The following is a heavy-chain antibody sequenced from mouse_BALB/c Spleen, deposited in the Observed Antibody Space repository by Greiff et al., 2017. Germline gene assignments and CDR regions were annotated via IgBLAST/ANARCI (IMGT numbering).Heavy chain of an antibody. J-gene: IGHJ3*01. D-gene: IGHD3-3*01. CDR1: GFAFSSYD. V-gene: IGHV5-12-1*01. CDR2: ISSGGGST. Sequence: EVKLMESGGGLVKPGGSLKLSCAASGFAFSSYDMSWVRQTPEKRLEWVAYISSGGGSTYYPDTVKGRFTISRDNAKNTLYLQMSSLKSEDTAMYYCARHVELCACFAYWGQGTLVTVSA. CDR3: ARHVELCACFAY.